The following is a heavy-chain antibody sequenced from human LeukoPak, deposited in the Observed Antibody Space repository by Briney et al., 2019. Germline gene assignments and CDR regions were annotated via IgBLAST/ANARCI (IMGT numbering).Heavy chain of an antibody. J-gene: IGHJ4*02. Sequence: PTASVKVSCKASGYTFTSYYMHWVRQAPGQGLEWMGIINPSGGSTSYAQKFQGRVTMTRDTSTSTVYMELSSLRSGDTAVYYCARAGGLTMIVVVLDYWGQGTLVTVSS. CDR2: INPSGGST. CDR3: ARAGGLTMIVVVLDY. D-gene: IGHD3-22*01. CDR1: GYTFTSYY. V-gene: IGHV1-46*01.